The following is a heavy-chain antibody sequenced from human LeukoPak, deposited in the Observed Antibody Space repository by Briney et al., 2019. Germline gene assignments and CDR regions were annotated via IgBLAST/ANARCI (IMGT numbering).Heavy chain of an antibody. CDR3: AKDLDSFPDAFDI. Sequence: SGGSLRLSCAASGFTFSCYAMSWVRQAPGKGLEWVSAISGSGGSTYYADSVKGRFTISRDNSKNTLYLQMNSLRAEDTAVYYCAKDLDSFPDAFDIWGQGTMVTVSS. CDR1: GFTFSCYA. J-gene: IGHJ3*02. V-gene: IGHV3-23*01. CDR2: ISGSGGST.